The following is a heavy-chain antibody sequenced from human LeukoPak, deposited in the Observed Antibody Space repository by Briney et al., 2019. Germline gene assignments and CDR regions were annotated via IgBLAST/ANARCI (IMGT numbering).Heavy chain of an antibody. Sequence: ASVTVSCKTSGFTFTDHYFHWVRQAPGQALEWMGWINGKRGDTTYAQKFQDRVTLTRDTSISTFYIQLSSLTADDTAVYYCARDFDWGPDYWGQGTLVTVSS. D-gene: IGHD3-16*01. J-gene: IGHJ4*02. V-gene: IGHV1-2*02. CDR2: INGKRGDT. CDR1: GFTFTDHY. CDR3: ARDFDWGPDY.